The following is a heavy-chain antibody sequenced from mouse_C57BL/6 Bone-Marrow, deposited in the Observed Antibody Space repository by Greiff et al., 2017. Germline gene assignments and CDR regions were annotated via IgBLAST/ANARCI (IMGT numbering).Heavy chain of an antibody. Sequence: VQLQQSGAELVRPGASVTLSCKASGYTFTDYEMHWVKQTPVHGLEWIGAIDPATGGTAYNQKFKGKAIMTADKSSSTAYMEPRSLTSKDSAVYYYTRSMGRGDYFDYWGQGTTLTVSS. J-gene: IGHJ2*01. CDR2: IDPATGGT. CDR3: TRSMGRGDYFDY. D-gene: IGHD4-1*01. CDR1: GYTFTDYE. V-gene: IGHV1-15*01.